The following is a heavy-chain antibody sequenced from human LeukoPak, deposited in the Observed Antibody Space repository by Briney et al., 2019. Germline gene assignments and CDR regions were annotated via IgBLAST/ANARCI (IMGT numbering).Heavy chain of an antibody. CDR1: GYTFTDYS. D-gene: IGHD3-10*01. Sequence: ASVKVSCKASGYTFTDYSMHWVRQAPGQGLEWMGWINPNSGDTNSSQKLQDRVTLTRDTSISTAYMELSSLTSDDTAVYYCARAYGSGTSYHPDYWGQGTPVTVSS. CDR2: INPNSGDT. V-gene: IGHV1-2*02. CDR3: ARAYGSGTSYHPDY. J-gene: IGHJ4*02.